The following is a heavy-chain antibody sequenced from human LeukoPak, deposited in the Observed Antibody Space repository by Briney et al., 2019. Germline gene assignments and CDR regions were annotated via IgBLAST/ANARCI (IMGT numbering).Heavy chain of an antibody. CDR2: ISAYNGNT. D-gene: IGHD3-22*01. CDR1: GGTFSSYA. CDR3: ARDDKYYDSSGYYAL. J-gene: IGHJ4*02. Sequence: GASVKVSCKASGGTFSSYAISWVRQAPGQGLEWMGWISAYNGNTNYAQKLQGRVTMTTDTSTSTAYMELRSLRSDDTAVYYCARDDKYYDSSGYYALWGQGTLVTVSS. V-gene: IGHV1-18*01.